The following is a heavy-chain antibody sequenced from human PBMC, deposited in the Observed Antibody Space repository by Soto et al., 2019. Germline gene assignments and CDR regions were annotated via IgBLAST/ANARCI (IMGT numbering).Heavy chain of an antibody. CDR1: GFTFSNYD. J-gene: IGHJ4*02. Sequence: EVQLSESGGGLVQPGGSLRLSCAASGFTFSNYDMSWVRQAPGKGLEWVSGISKSGGNTWYADTVNGRFTISRDNSKNTLFLQVISLRPDDTAVYYCAQRGGNDYWGGFDYWGPGTLVTVSS. CDR3: AQRGGNDYWGGFDY. CDR2: ISKSGGNT. V-gene: IGHV3-23*01. D-gene: IGHD7-27*01.